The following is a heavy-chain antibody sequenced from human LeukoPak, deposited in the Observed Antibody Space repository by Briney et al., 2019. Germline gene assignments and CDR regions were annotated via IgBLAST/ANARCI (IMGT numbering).Heavy chain of an antibody. CDR1: GGSISSSSYY. CDR3: ARDLDSYFDY. J-gene: IGHJ4*02. CDR2: IYYSGST. Sequence: SETLSLTCTVSGGSISSSSYYWGWTRQPPGKGLEWIGSIYYSGSTYYNPSLKSRATISVDTSKNQFSLKLSSVTAADTAVYYCARDLDSYFDYWGQGTLVTVSS. D-gene: IGHD3/OR15-3a*01. V-gene: IGHV4-39*07.